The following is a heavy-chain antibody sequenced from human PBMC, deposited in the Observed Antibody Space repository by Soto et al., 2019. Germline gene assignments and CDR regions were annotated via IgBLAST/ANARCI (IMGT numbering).Heavy chain of an antibody. V-gene: IGHV1-18*04. Sequence: QVQLVQSGAEVKKPGASVKVSCKASGYTFTSYGISWVRQAPGQGLEWMGWISAYNGNTNYAQKLQGRVTMTTDTSTSTAYMELRSLRSDDTAVYYYARGDISLRFLEWLLGSFDYWGQGTLVTVSS. D-gene: IGHD3-3*01. J-gene: IGHJ4*02. CDR1: GYTFTSYG. CDR3: ARGDISLRFLEWLLGSFDY. CDR2: ISAYNGNT.